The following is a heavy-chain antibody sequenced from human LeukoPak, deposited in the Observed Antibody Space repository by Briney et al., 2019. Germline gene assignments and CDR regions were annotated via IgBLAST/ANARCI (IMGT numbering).Heavy chain of an antibody. CDR2: INPNSGGT. V-gene: IGHV1-2*06. CDR3: ARVKGTRGYSYGLDY. CDR1: GYTFTGYY. D-gene: IGHD5-18*01. Sequence: GASVKVSCKASGYTFTGYYMHWVRQAPGQGLEWMGRINPNSGGTNYAQKFQGRVTMIRDTSISTAYMELSRLRSDDTAVYCCARVKGTRGYSYGLDYWGQGTLVTVSS. J-gene: IGHJ4*02.